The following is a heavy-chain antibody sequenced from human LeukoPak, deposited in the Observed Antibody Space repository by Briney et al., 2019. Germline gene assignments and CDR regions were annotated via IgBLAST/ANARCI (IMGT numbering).Heavy chain of an antibody. D-gene: IGHD3-22*01. CDR3: ARDQDEWLLLLHAENYYGMDV. J-gene: IGHJ6*02. V-gene: IGHV1-2*02. Sequence: GASVKVSCKASGYTFTGYYMHWVRQAPGQGLEWMGWINPNSGGTNYAQKLQGRVTMTTDTSTSTAYMELRSLRSDDTAVYYCARDQDEWLLLLHAENYYGMDVWGQGTTVTVSS. CDR1: GYTFTGYY. CDR2: INPNSGGT.